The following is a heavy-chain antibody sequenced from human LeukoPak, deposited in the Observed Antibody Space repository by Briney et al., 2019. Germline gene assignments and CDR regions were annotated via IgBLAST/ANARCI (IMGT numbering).Heavy chain of an antibody. Sequence: PSETLSLTCTVSGGSISSSSYYWGWIRQPPGKGLEWIGSIYYSGSTYYNPSLKSRVTISVDTSKNQFSLKLSSVTAADTAVYYCARQGGSVLHYSDSWGQGTLVTVSS. CDR3: ARQGGSVLHYSDS. V-gene: IGHV4-39*01. J-gene: IGHJ4*02. CDR1: GGSISSSSYY. D-gene: IGHD5-12*01. CDR2: IYYSGST.